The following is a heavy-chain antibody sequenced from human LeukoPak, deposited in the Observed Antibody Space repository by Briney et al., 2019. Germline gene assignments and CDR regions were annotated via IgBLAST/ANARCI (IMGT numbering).Heavy chain of an antibody. J-gene: IGHJ4*02. CDR3: ATLPYYYGSGSYYPSVWFDY. CDR1: GFTFSSYA. D-gene: IGHD3-10*01. Sequence: GGSLRLSCAASGFTFSSYAMSWVRQAPGKGLEWVSAISGSGGSTYYADSVKGRFTISRDNSKNTLYLQMNSLRAEDTAVYYCATLPYYYGSGSYYPSVWFDYWGQGTLVTVYS. CDR2: ISGSGGST. V-gene: IGHV3-23*01.